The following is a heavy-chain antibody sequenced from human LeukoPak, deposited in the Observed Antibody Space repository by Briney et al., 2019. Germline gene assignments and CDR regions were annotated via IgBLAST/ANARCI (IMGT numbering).Heavy chain of an antibody. Sequence: SETLSLTCTVSGGSISSYYWSWIRQPPGKGLEWIGYIYYSGSTNYNPSLKSRVTISVDTSKNQFSLQLRSVTAADTAVYYCARAHDYDILTGYGDAFDIWGQGTMVTVSS. CDR3: ARAHDYDILTGYGDAFDI. V-gene: IGHV4-59*01. CDR2: IYYSGST. J-gene: IGHJ3*02. CDR1: GGSISSYY. D-gene: IGHD3-9*01.